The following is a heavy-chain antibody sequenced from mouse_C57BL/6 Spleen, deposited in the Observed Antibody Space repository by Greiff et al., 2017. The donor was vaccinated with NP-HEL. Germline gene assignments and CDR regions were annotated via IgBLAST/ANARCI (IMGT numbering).Heavy chain of an antibody. CDR2: IYPSDSET. CDR3: ARRDYYGSRAGAMDY. Sequence: QVQLQQPGAELVRPGSSVKLSCKASGYTFTSYWMDWVKQRPGQGLEWIGNIYPSDSETHYNQKFKDKATLTVDNSSSTAYMQLSSLTSEDSAVYYCARRDYYGSRAGAMDYWGQGTSVTVSS. CDR1: GYTFTSYW. J-gene: IGHJ4*01. D-gene: IGHD1-1*01. V-gene: IGHV1-61*01.